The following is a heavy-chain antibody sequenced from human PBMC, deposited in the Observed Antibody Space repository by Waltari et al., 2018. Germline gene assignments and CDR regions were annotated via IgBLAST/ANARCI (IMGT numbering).Heavy chain of an antibody. V-gene: IGHV3-74*01. CDR3: VRSAFMDV. CDR2: IKSDGSST. CDR1: GFSFSTYW. Sequence: EVQLVESGGGLVQPGGSLRLSCAASGFSFSTYWMNWARQAPGEGLVWGSRIKSDGSSTTYADSVKGRFTTSRDNARNTLYLQMNSLRADDTAVYYCVRSAFMDVWGQGTTVTVSS. J-gene: IGHJ6*02.